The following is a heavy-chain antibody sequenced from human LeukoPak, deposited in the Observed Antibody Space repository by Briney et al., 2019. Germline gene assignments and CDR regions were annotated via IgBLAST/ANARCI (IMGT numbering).Heavy chain of an antibody. CDR3: ARDAVLRFLEWLSDPLYYYGMDV. Sequence: SQTLSLTRTVSGGSISSGDYYWSWIRQPAGKGLEWNGYICYSGSTYYNPSLKSRVTISVDTSKNQFSLKLSSVTAADTAVYYCARDAVLRFLEWLSDPLYYYGMDVWGQGTTVTVSS. D-gene: IGHD3-3*01. CDR2: ICYSGST. V-gene: IGHV4-30-4*01. J-gene: IGHJ6*02. CDR1: GGSISSGDYY.